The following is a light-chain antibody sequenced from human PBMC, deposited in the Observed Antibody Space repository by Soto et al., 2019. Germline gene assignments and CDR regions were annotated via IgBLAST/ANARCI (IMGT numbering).Light chain of an antibody. J-gene: IGLJ2*01. Sequence: QSVLTQPPSVSAAPGQKVTISCSGSSSNIENNYVSWYQQFPGTAPNLLIYDFDKRPAGIPDRFSGSKSGTSATLGITGLQTGDEADYYCATWDSSLSDVVFGGGTQLTVL. V-gene: IGLV1-51*01. CDR2: DFD. CDR1: SSNIENNY. CDR3: ATWDSSLSDVV.